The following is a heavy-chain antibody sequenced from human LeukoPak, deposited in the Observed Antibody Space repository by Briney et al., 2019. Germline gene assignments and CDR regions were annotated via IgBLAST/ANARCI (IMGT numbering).Heavy chain of an antibody. D-gene: IGHD6-19*01. CDR3: AKDPLQDPPILYSSGWYYFDY. CDR2: ISNNGVST. CDR1: GFTFSTYA. J-gene: IGHJ4*02. Sequence: GGSLRLSCAASGFTFSTYAMSWVRQAPGKGLEWVSSISNNGVSTYSADSVKGRFTISRDNSKNTLFLQMNSLRAEDTAVYYCAKDPLQDPPILYSSGWYYFDYWGQGTLVTVSS. V-gene: IGHV3-23*01.